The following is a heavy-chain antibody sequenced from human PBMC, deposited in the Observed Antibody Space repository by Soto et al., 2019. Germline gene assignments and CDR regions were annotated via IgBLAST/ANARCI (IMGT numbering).Heavy chain of an antibody. Sequence: EVQLVESGGGLVQPGGSLRLSCATSGFIFSSYWMNWVRQAPGKGLEWVATIKHDVSEKYYVDSVKGRFTISRDNAKNSVYLQMNSLRAEDTAVYYRARDPFSLSAVRADYWGQGTLVTVSS. CDR2: IKHDVSEK. V-gene: IGHV3-7*01. CDR3: ARDPFSLSAVRADY. D-gene: IGHD3-16*01. CDR1: GFIFSSYW. J-gene: IGHJ4*02.